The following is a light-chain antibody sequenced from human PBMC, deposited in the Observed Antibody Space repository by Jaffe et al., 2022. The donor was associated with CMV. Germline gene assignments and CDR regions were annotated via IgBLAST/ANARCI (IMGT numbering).Light chain of an antibody. CDR2: KAS. J-gene: IGKJ3*01. Sequence: DIRMTQSPSTLSASVGDTVSFTCRASQSIGDSLAWYQHKAGKAPNLLIYKASTLQSGVPSRFSGSGSGAEFTLTIASLLPDDFATYYCQQYYTSPFTFGPGTKVDVK. V-gene: IGKV1-5*03. CDR3: QQYYTSPFT. CDR1: QSIGDS.